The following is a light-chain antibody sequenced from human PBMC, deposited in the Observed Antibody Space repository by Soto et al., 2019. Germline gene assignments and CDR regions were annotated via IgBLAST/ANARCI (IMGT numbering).Light chain of an antibody. CDR3: QKYGSSLYT. CDR2: GAS. V-gene: IGKV3-20*01. CDR1: QSVDSNY. Sequence: ELVLTQSPGTLSLSPGERATLSCRASQSVDSNYLAWYQQKPGQDPRLLIYGASSRATRIPDRFSGSGSETDFTLTISRLEPEDFALYFCQKYGSSLYTFGQGTKLE. J-gene: IGKJ2*01.